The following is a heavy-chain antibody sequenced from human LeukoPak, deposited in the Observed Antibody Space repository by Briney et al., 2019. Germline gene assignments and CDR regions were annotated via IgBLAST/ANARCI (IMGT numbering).Heavy chain of an antibody. CDR1: GYTFTSLFTSYY. CDR2: INPSGGGT. D-gene: IGHD2-2*01. J-gene: IGHJ4*02. V-gene: IGHV1-46*03. CDR3: ARVGAYCTSTSCLDY. Sequence: AASVKVSCKASGYTFTSLFTSYYMHWVRQVPGQGLQWMGIINPSGGGTSYSQTFQGRVTMTRDTSTSTAYMELRSLTSDDTAVYYCARVGAYCTSTSCLDYWGQGTLVTVSS.